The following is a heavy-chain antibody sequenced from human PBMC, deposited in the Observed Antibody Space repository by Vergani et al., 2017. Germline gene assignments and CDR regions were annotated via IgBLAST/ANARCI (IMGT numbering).Heavy chain of an antibody. V-gene: IGHV3-9*02. CDR3: AKDLSTSSGGGWFDP. CDR2: ISWNSNSI. D-gene: IGHD6-6*01. Sequence: EVQLEESGGGLVLPGRSLRLSCVASGFTSAGYAMHWVRQAPGKGLEWVSGISWNSNSIGYADSVKGRFTISRDNAKNSLYLQMNSLRAEDTALYYCAKDLSTSSGGGWFDPWGQGTLFTVSS. J-gene: IGHJ5*02. CDR1: GFTSAGYA.